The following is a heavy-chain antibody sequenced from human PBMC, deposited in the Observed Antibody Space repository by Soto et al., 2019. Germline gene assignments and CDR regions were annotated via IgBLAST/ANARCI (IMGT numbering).Heavy chain of an antibody. D-gene: IGHD2-15*01. Sequence: HVQLQQWGAGLLKPSETLSLTCAVYGGSFSGYYWSWIRQPPGKGLEWIGEINHSGSTNYNPSLNSRVTISVDTFKNQFSLKLSSVTAADTAVYYCARKSVVVVAATVPHYYYYGMDVWGQGTTVTVSS. CDR2: INHSGST. CDR1: GGSFSGYY. J-gene: IGHJ6*02. V-gene: IGHV4-34*01. CDR3: ARKSVVVVAATVPHYYYYGMDV.